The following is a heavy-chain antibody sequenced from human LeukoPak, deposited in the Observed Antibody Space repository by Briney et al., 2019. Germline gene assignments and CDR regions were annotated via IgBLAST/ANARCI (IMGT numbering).Heavy chain of an antibody. Sequence: PGASVKVSCKASGYTFTGYYMHWVRQAPGQGLEWMGRINPNSGGTNYAQKFQGRVTMTRDTSISTAYMELSRLRSDDTAVYYCARVHCTNGVCHLFDYWGQGTLVTVSS. CDR1: GYTFTGYY. CDR2: INPNSGGT. V-gene: IGHV1-2*06. J-gene: IGHJ4*02. D-gene: IGHD2-8*01. CDR3: ARVHCTNGVCHLFDY.